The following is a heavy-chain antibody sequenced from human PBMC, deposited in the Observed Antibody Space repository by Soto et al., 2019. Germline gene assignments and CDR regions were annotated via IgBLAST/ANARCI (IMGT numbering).Heavy chain of an antibody. CDR1: GFTFSSYS. D-gene: IGHD6-13*01. CDR3: AREAPGYSSSWYSPGQAFDI. V-gene: IGHV3-48*01. CDR2: ISSSSSTI. Sequence: EVQLVESGGGLVQPGGSLRLSCAASGFTFSSYSMNWVRQAPGKGLEWVSYISSSSSTIYYADSVKGRFTISRDNAKNSLYLQMNSLRAEDTAVYYCAREAPGYSSSWYSPGQAFDIWGQGTMVTVSS. J-gene: IGHJ3*02.